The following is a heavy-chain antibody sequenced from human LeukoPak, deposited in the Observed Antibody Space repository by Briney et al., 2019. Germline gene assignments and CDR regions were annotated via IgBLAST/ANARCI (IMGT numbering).Heavy chain of an antibody. D-gene: IGHD4-23*01. J-gene: IGHJ4*02. V-gene: IGHV3-74*01. CDR1: GFTFSSYW. Sequence: EGSLRLSCAASGFTFSSYWMNWVRQAPGKGLVWVSRIASDGSSTTYADSVKGRFSISRDNAKNTLYLQMNSLRVEDTAVYYCARGRPHGNDYWGQGTLVTVSS. CDR3: ARGRPHGNDY. CDR2: IASDGSST.